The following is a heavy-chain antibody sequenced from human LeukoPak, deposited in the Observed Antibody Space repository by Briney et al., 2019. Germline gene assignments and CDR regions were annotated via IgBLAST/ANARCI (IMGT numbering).Heavy chain of an antibody. CDR1: GFTFSSYS. CDR2: ISSSSSNI. CDR3: ARGSSSWSSPFDY. V-gene: IGHV3-48*01. Sequence: GGSLRLSCAASGFTFSSYSMNWVRQAPGKGLEWVSYISSSSSNIYYADSVKGRFTISRDNAQNSLYLQMNSLRAEDTAVYFCARGSSSWSSPFDYWGQGTLVTVSS. D-gene: IGHD6-13*01. J-gene: IGHJ4*02.